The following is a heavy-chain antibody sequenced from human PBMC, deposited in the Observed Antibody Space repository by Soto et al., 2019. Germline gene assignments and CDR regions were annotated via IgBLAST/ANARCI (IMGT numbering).Heavy chain of an antibody. CDR1: GGSISSGDYY. Sequence: SETLSLTCTVSGGSISSGDYYWSWIRQPPGKGLEWIGYIYYSGGTYYNPSLKSRVTISVDTSKNQFSLKLSSVTAADTAVYYCAREVPAAIASYYYYGMDVWGQGTTVTVYS. D-gene: IGHD2-2*02. J-gene: IGHJ6*02. CDR3: AREVPAAIASYYYYGMDV. CDR2: IYYSGGT. V-gene: IGHV4-30-4*01.